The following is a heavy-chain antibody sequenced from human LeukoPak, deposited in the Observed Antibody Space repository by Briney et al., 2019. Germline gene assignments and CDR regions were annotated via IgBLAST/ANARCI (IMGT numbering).Heavy chain of an antibody. J-gene: IGHJ4*02. CDR2: ITHSGST. D-gene: IGHD3-22*01. Sequence: SETLSLTCAVYGGSFSGYYWAWIRQPPGKGLEWIGEITHSGSTNYNPSLKSRVTISVDTSKNQFSLKLSSVTAADPAVYYWARCLNYYDSSGYDYWGQGTLVTVSS. CDR3: ARCLNYYDSSGYDY. CDR1: GGSFSGYY. V-gene: IGHV4-34*01.